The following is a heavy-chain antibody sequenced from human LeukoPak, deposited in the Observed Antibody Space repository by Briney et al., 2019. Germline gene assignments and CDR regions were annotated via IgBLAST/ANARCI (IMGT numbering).Heavy chain of an antibody. D-gene: IGHD1-7*01. CDR2: INPNSGGT. Sequence: ASVEVSCKAPGYTFTGYYMHWVRQAPGQGLEWMGWINPNSGGTNYAQKFQGRVTMTRDTSISTAYMELSRLRSDDTAVYYCARITGTTRTPDYWGQGTLVTVSS. CDR1: GYTFTGYY. CDR3: ARITGTTRTPDY. V-gene: IGHV1-2*02. J-gene: IGHJ4*02.